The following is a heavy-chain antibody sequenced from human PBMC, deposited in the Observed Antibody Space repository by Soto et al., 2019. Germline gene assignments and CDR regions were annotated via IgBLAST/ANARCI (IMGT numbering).Heavy chain of an antibody. CDR1: SGSISVTNVF. V-gene: IGHV4-39*01. J-gene: IGHJ4*02. D-gene: IGHD1-20*01. CDR3: ARITGRHLDY. CDR2: IDYSGTA. Sequence: SETLSLTCTVSSGSISVTNVFWGWVRQPPGKGLEWIGNIDYSGTAYFSPSLATRVTFHVDTSKNQFSLTLYSVTAADTAVYYCARITGRHLDYWGQGILVTVS.